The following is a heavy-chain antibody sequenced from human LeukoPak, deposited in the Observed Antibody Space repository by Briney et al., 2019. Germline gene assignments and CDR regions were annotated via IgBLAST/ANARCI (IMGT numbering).Heavy chain of an antibody. CDR3: ARDQTGSHVWFGELYYYYYYMDV. Sequence: ASVKVSCKASGYTFTSYYMHWVRQAPGQGLEWMGIINPSGGSTSYAQKFQGRVTMTRDMSTSTVYMELSSLRSEDTAVYYCARDQTGSHVWFGELYYYYYYMDVWGKGTTVTVSS. CDR2: INPSGGST. J-gene: IGHJ6*03. V-gene: IGHV1-46*01. CDR1: GYTFTSYY. D-gene: IGHD3-10*01.